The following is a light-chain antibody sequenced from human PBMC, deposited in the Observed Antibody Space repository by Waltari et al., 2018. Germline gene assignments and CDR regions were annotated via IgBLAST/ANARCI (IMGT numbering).Light chain of an antibody. CDR3: QQNEKWPRT. CDR2: GAS. CDR1: QSVTSN. V-gene: IGKV3-15*01. J-gene: IGKJ1*01. Sequence: EVVMTQSPATLFVSPGERATLSCRASQSVTSNLVWYQQKPGQAPRLLIFGASTRATGVPARFSGGGSGTEFTLTISSLQSEDFAVYYCQQNEKWPRTFGQGTKVEVK.